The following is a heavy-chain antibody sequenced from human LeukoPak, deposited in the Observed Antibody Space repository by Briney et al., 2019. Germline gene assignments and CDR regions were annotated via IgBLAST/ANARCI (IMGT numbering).Heavy chain of an antibody. D-gene: IGHD3-22*01. V-gene: IGHV4-39*01. CDR1: GASISSSTYY. CDR3: ARPTHYDSSGYYQGDWFDP. CDR2: IYPSGST. J-gene: IGHJ5*02. Sequence: PSETLSLTRTVSGASISSSTYYWGWIRQPPGKGLEWIGNIYPSGSTYYNPSLKSRVTISVDTSKNQFSLKLSSVTAADTAVYYCARPTHYDSSGYYQGDWFDPWGQGTLVTVSS.